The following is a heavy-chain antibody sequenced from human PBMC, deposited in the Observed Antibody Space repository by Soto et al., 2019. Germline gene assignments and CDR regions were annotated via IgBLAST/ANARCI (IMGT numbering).Heavy chain of an antibody. Sequence: ASVKVSCKTSGYTFISCGISWVRQAPGQGLEWMGWISPSGGSTSYAQKFQGRVTMTRDTSTSTVYMELSSLRSEDTAVYYCARDPYSSGYLYYYYGMDVWGQGTTVTVSS. V-gene: IGHV1-46*01. CDR2: ISPSGGST. CDR3: ARDPYSSGYLYYYYGMDV. J-gene: IGHJ6*02. D-gene: IGHD3-22*01. CDR1: GYTFISCG.